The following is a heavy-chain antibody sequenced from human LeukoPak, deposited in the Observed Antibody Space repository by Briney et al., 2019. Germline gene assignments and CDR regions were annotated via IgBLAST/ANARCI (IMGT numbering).Heavy chain of an antibody. Sequence: PGGSLRLSCAASGFTFSSYEMNWVRQALGKGLEWVSYISSSGSTIYYADSVKGRFAISRDNAKNSLYLQMNSLRAEYTADYYCARRHYDSSGYYFNPDYWGQGTLVTVSS. D-gene: IGHD3-22*01. CDR3: ARRHYDSSGYYFNPDY. CDR1: GFTFSSYE. V-gene: IGHV3-48*03. J-gene: IGHJ4*02. CDR2: ISSSGSTI.